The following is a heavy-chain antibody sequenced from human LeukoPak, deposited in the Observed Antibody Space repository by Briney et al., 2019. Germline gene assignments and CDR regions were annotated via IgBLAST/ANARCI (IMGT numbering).Heavy chain of an antibody. CDR3: AKYAPPTTVVTRFFDY. V-gene: IGHV3-23*01. D-gene: IGHD4-23*01. CDR1: GFTFTNYA. J-gene: IGHJ4*02. Sequence: PGGSLRLSCAASGFTFTNYAMSWVRQAPGKGLEWVSVIGRNGNDIQYADSVKGRFTISRDNSKNTLYLQMNSLRAEDTAVYYCAKYAPPTTVVTRFFDYWGQGTLVTVSS. CDR2: IGRNGNDI.